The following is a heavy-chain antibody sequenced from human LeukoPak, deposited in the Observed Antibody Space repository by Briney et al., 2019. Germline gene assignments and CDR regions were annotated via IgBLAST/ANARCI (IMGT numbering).Heavy chain of an antibody. Sequence: SETLSLTCAVYGGSFSGYYWSWIRQPPGKGLEWIGEINHSGSTNYNPSLKSRVTISVDTSKNQFSLKLSSVTAADTAVYYCASVGYCSSTSCYNYGMDVWGQGTTVTVSS. CDR3: ASVGYCSSTSCYNYGMDV. J-gene: IGHJ6*02. CDR1: GGSFSGYY. D-gene: IGHD2-2*02. CDR2: INHSGST. V-gene: IGHV4-34*01.